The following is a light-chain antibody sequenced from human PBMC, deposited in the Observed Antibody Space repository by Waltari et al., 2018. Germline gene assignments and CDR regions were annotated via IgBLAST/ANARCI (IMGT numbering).Light chain of an antibody. J-gene: IGLJ1*01. CDR1: SSDVGNYDL. Sequence: QSGLTQPASVSGSPGQSITKSCTGTSSDVGNYDLVFWYQQYPGKAPKLMVYEVTRRSSGGFGPFLGSKSGNTASLTIHGLQSEDEADYYCCSYAGLGIYVFGTGTKVTVL. V-gene: IGLV2-23*02. CDR2: EVT. CDR3: CSYAGLGIYV.